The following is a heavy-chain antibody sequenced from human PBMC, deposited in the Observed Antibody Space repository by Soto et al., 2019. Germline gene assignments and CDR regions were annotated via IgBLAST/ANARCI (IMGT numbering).Heavy chain of an antibody. Sequence: PSETLSLTCTVSGGSISSYYWSWIRQPPGKGLEWIGYIYYSGSTNYNPSLKSRVTMSVDTSKNQFSLKLSSVTAADTAVYYCARSSSYSSGWYGNYYYYGMDVWGQGTTVTVSS. CDR3: ARSSSYSSGWYGNYYYYGMDV. CDR1: GGSISSYY. D-gene: IGHD6-19*01. CDR2: IYYSGST. V-gene: IGHV4-59*01. J-gene: IGHJ6*02.